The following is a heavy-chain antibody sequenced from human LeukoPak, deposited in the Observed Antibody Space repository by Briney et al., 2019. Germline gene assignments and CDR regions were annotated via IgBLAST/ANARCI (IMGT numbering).Heavy chain of an antibody. J-gene: IGHJ3*02. CDR1: GFTVSSNY. D-gene: IGHD3-22*01. V-gene: IGHV3-53*01. CDR3: ARDGYYYDSSGYPGAFDI. Sequence: GGSLRLSCAASGFTVSSNYMSWVRQAPGKGLEWVSVIYSGGSTYYADSVKGRFTISRDNSKNTLYLQKNSLRAEDTAVYYCARDGYYYDSSGYPGAFDIWGQGTMVTVSS. CDR2: IYSGGST.